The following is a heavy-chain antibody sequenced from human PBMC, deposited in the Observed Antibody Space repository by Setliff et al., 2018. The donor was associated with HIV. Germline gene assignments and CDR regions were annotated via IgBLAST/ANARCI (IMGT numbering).Heavy chain of an antibody. D-gene: IGHD3-22*01. V-gene: IGHV4-34*01. CDR3: ARLRITMIMMLNYFDY. Sequence: TLSLTCAVYGGSFSGYYWSWIRQPPGKGLEWIGEINHSGSTNYNPSLKSRVTISVDTSKNQFSLKLSSATAADTAVYFCARLRITMIMMLNYFDYWGQGTLVTVSS. J-gene: IGHJ4*02. CDR1: GGSFSGYY. CDR2: INHSGST.